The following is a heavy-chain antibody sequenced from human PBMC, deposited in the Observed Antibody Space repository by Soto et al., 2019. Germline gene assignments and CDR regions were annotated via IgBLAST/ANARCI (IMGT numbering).Heavy chain of an antibody. V-gene: IGHV1-69*13. CDR2: IIPIFGTA. J-gene: IGHJ3*02. Sequence: SVKVSCKASGGTFSSYAISWVRQAPGQGLEWMGGIIPIFGTANYAQKFQGRVTITADESTSTAYMELNSLRSEDTAVYYCARGIVSMVRGANDAFDIWGQGTMVTVAS. D-gene: IGHD3-10*01. CDR3: ARGIVSMVRGANDAFDI. CDR1: GGTFSSYA.